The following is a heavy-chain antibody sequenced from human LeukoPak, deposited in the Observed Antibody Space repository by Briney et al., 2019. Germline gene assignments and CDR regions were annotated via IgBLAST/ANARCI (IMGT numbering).Heavy chain of an antibody. J-gene: IGHJ4*02. CDR3: ARVRPQNYYGSGSYFD. CDR2: IYYSGST. D-gene: IGHD3-10*01. CDR1: GDSISSSSYY. V-gene: IGHV4-39*07. Sequence: SETLSLTCTVSGDSISSSSYYWGWIRQPPGKGLEWIGSIYYSGSTYYNPSLKSRVTISVDTSKNQFSLKLSSVTAADTAVYYCARVRPQNYYGSGSYFDWGQGTLVTVSS.